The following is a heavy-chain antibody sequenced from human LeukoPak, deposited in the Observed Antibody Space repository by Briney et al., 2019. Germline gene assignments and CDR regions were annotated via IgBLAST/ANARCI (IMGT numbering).Heavy chain of an antibody. CDR3: AKHKSLWDWFDP. CDR1: TFTFSNYW. V-gene: IGHV3-74*01. Sequence: GGSLRLSCAASTFTFSNYWMHWVRQAPGKGLVWVSRINGDGSSTRYADSVKGRFTISRDNSKNMLSLQMSSLRVEDTAVYYCAKHKSLWDWFDPWGQGTLVTVSS. D-gene: IGHD3-16*01. CDR2: INGDGSST. J-gene: IGHJ5*02.